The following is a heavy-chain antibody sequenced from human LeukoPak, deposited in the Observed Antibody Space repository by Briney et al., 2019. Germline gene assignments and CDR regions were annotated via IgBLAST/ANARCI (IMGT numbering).Heavy chain of an antibody. D-gene: IGHD6-19*01. CDR1: EFTFSDYY. V-gene: IGHV4-38-2*01. J-gene: IGHJ4*02. CDR2: IYYSGST. Sequence: LRLSCAASEFTFSDYYMSWIRQPPGKGLEWIGSIYYSGSTYYNPSLKSRVTISVDTSKNQFSLKLSSVTAADTAVYYCARVYGSSGWYGVWYFDYWGQGTLVTVSS. CDR3: ARVYGSSGWYGVWYFDY.